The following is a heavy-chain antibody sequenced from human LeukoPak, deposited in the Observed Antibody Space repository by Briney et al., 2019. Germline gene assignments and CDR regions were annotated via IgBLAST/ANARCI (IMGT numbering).Heavy chain of an antibody. J-gene: IGHJ6*03. CDR2: IRSDGSNK. CDR1: GFTFSNYG. CDR3: AKGPSGYYYYYMDV. Sequence: GGSLRLSCAASGFTFSNYGMHWVRQAPGKGLEWVAFIRSDGSNKFYADSVKGRFTISRDNSKNTLYLQMNSLRAEDTAVYYCAKGPSGYYYYYMDVWGKGTTVTVSS. V-gene: IGHV3-30*02.